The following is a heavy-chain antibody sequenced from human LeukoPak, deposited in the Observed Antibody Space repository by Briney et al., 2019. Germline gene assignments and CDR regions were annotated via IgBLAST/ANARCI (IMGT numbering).Heavy chain of an antibody. CDR3: ARAVGTSRNFFDY. CDR1: GGSISSSIYY. J-gene: IGHJ4*02. Sequence: PSETLSLTCTVSGGSISSSIYYWGWIRQSPGKGLEWIGSIYYSGSTYYNPSLKSRVTISVDTSKNQFSLNLSSVTAADTAMYYCARAVGTSRNFFDYWGQGTLVTVSS. V-gene: IGHV4-39*07. CDR2: IYYSGST. D-gene: IGHD4-23*01.